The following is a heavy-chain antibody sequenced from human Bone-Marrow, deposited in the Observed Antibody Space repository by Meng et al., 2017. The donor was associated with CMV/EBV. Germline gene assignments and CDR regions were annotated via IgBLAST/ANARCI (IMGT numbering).Heavy chain of an antibody. V-gene: IGHV4-61*01. CDR1: GGSVSSGSYY. D-gene: IGHD3-3*01. CDR3: ARDPATYDFWSGYIRRDYYYGMDV. J-gene: IGHJ6*02. CDR2: IYYSGST. Sequence: SETLSLTCTVSGGSVSSGSYYWSWTRQPPGKGLEWIGYIYYSGSTNYNPSLKSRVTISVDTSKNQFSLKLSSVTAADTAVYYCARDPATYDFWSGYIRRDYYYGMDVWGQGTTVTVSS.